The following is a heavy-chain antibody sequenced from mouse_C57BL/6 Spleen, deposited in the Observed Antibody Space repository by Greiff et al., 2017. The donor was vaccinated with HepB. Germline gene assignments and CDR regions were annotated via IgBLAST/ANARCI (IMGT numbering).Heavy chain of an antibody. CDR3: ARDGAYYFDY. J-gene: IGHJ2*01. V-gene: IGHV1-61*01. Sequence: VQLKQPGAELVRPGSSVKLSCKASGYTFTSYWMDWVKQRPGQGLEWIGNIYPSDSETHYNQKFKDKATLTVDKSSSTAYMQLSSLTSEDSAVYYCARDGAYYFDYWGQGTTLTVSS. CDR2: IYPSDSET. CDR1: GYTFTSYW.